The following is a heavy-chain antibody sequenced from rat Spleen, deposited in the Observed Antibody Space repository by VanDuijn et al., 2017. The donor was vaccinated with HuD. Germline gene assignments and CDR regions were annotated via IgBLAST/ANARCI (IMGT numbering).Heavy chain of an antibody. D-gene: IGHD1-9*01. Sequence: EVQLVESGGGLVQPGRSLKLSCAASGFTYTNYVMAWVRQAPTKGLEWVTSINPSGGATYYRDSVTCRFTISRDNAKSTLSLQMDSLRSEYTATYYWARRHYGYTDYFDYWGQGVMVTVSS. V-gene: IGHV5-25*01. CDR1: GFTYTNYV. CDR2: INPSGGAT. J-gene: IGHJ2*01. CDR3: ARRHYGYTDYFDY.